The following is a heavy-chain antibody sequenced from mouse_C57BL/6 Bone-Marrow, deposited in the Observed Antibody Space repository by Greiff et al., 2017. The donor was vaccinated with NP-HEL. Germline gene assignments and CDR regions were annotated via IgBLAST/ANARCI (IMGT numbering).Heavy chain of an antibody. D-gene: IGHD3-1*01. CDR3: AGDRSGGYTFAY. Sequence: VQLVESGPGLVKPSQSLFLTCSITGFPITSGYYWIWIRQSPGKPLEWMGYITHSGETFYNPSLQSPISITRETSKNQFFLQLNSVTTEDTAMYYCAGDRSGGYTFAYWGQGTLVTVSA. CDR2: ITHSGET. V-gene: IGHV12-3*01. J-gene: IGHJ3*01. CDR1: GFPITSGYY.